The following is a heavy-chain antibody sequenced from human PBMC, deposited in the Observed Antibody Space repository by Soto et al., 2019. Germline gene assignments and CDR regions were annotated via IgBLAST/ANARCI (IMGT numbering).Heavy chain of an antibody. CDR3: ARTRDGGKLWLRFYGMDV. CDR2: IIPIFGTA. CDR1: GGTFSSYA. J-gene: IGHJ6*02. V-gene: IGHV1-69*01. Sequence: QVQLVQSGAEVKKPGSSVKVSCKASGGTFSSYAISWVRQAPGQGLEWMGGIIPIFGTANYAQKFQGRVTITADESTSTAYMEVSSLRSEDTAVYYCARTRDGGKLWLRFYGMDVCGQGTTVTVSS. D-gene: IGHD5-18*01.